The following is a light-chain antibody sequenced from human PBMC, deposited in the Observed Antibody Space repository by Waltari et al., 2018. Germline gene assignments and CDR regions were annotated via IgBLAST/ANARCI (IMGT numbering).Light chain of an antibody. Sequence: DIQMTQSPASLSAGVGDRVTITCRATQRIRSYLNWYQQKPGKAPKLLIYAASSLQSGVPSRFRGSGSGTDFTLTISSLQPEDFATYYCQEGYSSPSYTFGQGTKLEIK. J-gene: IGKJ2*01. V-gene: IGKV1-39*01. CDR1: QRIRSY. CDR2: AAS. CDR3: QEGYSSPSYT.